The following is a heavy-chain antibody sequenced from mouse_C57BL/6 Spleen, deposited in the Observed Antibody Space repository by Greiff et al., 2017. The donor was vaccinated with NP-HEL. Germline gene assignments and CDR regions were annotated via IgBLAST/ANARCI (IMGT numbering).Heavy chain of an antibody. D-gene: IGHD2-12*01. Sequence: EVKLVESGGGLVQPGGSLSLSCAASGFTFTDYYMSWVRQPPGKALEWLGFLRNKANGYTTEYSASVKGRFTISRANSQSILYLQKNALRAEDRATYYCARSYSYCEGAWFAYWGQGTLVTVSA. CDR3: ARSYSYCEGAWFAY. CDR2: LRNKANGYTT. CDR1: GFTFTDYY. V-gene: IGHV7-3*01. J-gene: IGHJ3*01.